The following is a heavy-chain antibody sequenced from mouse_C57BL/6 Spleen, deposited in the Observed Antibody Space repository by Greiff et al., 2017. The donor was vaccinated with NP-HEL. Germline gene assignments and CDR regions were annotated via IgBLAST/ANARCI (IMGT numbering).Heavy chain of an antibody. CDR2: IYPGSGST. CDR1: GYTFTSYW. V-gene: IGHV1-55*01. Sequence: QVQLQQPGAELVKPGASVKMSCKASGYTFTSYWITWVKQRPGQGLEWIGDIYPGSGSTNYNEKFKSKATLTVDTSSSTAYMQLSSLTSEDSAGSYCVREYGSGAVWCAYWGQGTLVTVSA. CDR3: VREYGSGAVWCAY. D-gene: IGHD1-1*01. J-gene: IGHJ3*01.